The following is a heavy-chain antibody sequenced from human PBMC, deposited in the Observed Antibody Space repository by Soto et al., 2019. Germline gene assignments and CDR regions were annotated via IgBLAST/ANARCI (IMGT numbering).Heavy chain of an antibody. CDR1: GGSISSYY. D-gene: IGHD3-3*01. Sequence: SETLSLTCTVSGGSISSYYWSWIRQPPGKGLEWIGYIYYSGSTNYNPSLKSRVTISVDTSKNQFSLELKTVTAADTAVYYCARLGGYYQALDSWGQGTLVTVSS. V-gene: IGHV4-59*08. J-gene: IGHJ4*02. CDR3: ARLGGYYQALDS. CDR2: IYYSGST.